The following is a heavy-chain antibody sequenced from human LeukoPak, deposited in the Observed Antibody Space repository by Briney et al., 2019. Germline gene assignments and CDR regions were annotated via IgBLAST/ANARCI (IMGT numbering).Heavy chain of an antibody. J-gene: IGHJ5*02. CDR1: GFTFSSYS. CDR2: ISSSSSTI. V-gene: IGHV3-48*01. CDR3: ARDQGFRYFDP. D-gene: IGHD3-16*02. Sequence: PGGSLRLSCAASGFTFSSYSMNWVRQAPGKGLEWVSYISSSSSTIYYADSVKGRFTISRDNAKNSVFLQMSSLSGGDTAIYYCARDQGFRYFDPWGQGTLVTVSS.